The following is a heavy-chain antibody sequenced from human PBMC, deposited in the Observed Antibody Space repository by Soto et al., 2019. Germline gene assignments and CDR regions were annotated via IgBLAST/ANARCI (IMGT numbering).Heavy chain of an antibody. V-gene: IGHV4-39*01. J-gene: IGHJ4*02. CDR3: ARRSTSVTSFDY. D-gene: IGHD4-17*01. Sequence: PSETLSLTCTVSGGSISSSSYYWGWIRQPPGKGLEWIGSIYYSGSTYYNPSLKSRVTISVDTSKNQFSLKLSSVTAADTAVYYCARRSTSVTSFDYWGQGTLVTVSS. CDR1: GGSISSSSYY. CDR2: IYYSGST.